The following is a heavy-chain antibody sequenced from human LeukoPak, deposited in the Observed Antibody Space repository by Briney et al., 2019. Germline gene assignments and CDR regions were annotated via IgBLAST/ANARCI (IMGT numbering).Heavy chain of an antibody. D-gene: IGHD3-10*01. V-gene: IGHV4-30-4*01. J-gene: IGHJ4*02. CDR2: IYYSGST. Sequence: SETLSLTCTVSGGSISSGDYYWSWIRQPPGKGLEWIGYIYYSGSTFYNPSLKSRISISIAPSKNQFSLKLSSVTAADTAVYDCARGGLLWFGELLAAFDYWGQGTLVTVSS. CDR3: ARGGLLWFGELLAAFDY. CDR1: GGSISSGDYY.